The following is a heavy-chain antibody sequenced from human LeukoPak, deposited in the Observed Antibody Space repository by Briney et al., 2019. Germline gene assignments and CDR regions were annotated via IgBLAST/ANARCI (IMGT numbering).Heavy chain of an antibody. CDR1: GGTFSSYA. J-gene: IGHJ3*02. CDR3: ARDRLYCSGGSCYPVEAFDI. D-gene: IGHD2-15*01. Sequence: GASVKVSCKASGGTFSSYAISWVRQAPGQGLEWMGRIIPILGIANYAQKFQGRVTITADKSTSTAYMELSSLRSEDTAVYYCARDRLYCSGGSCYPVEAFDIWAQGTRLTFSS. V-gene: IGHV1-69*04. CDR2: IIPILGIA.